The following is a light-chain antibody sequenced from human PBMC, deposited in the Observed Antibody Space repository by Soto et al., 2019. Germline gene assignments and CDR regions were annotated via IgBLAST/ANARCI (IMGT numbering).Light chain of an antibody. Sequence: DIQVTQSPATLSAFVGDRVTISCRARQSIGTWLAWYQQKPGKAPKLLIYDAPTLESGVPSRFSGSGSGTEFTLTISSLQPEDVATYYCQEYNSYPVSFGQGTRLDI. J-gene: IGKJ5*01. CDR3: QEYNSYPVS. CDR2: DAP. CDR1: QSIGTW. V-gene: IGKV1-5*01.